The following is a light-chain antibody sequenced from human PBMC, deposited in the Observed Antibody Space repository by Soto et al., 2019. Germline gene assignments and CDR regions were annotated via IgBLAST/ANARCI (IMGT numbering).Light chain of an antibody. V-gene: IGKV3D-20*01. J-gene: IGKJ4*01. CDR1: QSVRSSY. CDR2: DGS. CDR3: QQYDNSAPLS. Sequence: EIVLTQSPVTLSLSPGDRATLSCGASQSVRSSYVAWYQQKAGLAPRLLIYDGSSRASGIPDRFSGSGSGTDFTLTNGRLEPEDFAVYYCQQYDNSAPLSFGGGTKVEMK.